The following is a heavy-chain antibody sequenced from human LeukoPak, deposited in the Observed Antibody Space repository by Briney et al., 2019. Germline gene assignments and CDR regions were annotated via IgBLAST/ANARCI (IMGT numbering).Heavy chain of an antibody. V-gene: IGHV1-18*01. CDR3: ARGQEQEMATIAVPFAP. CDR2: ISAYNGNT. J-gene: IGHJ5*02. Sequence: GASVKVSCKASGYTFTSYGISWVRQAPGQGLEGMGWISAYNGNTNYAQKLQGRVTMTTDTSTSTAYMELRSLRSDDTAVYYCARGQEQEMATIAVPFAPWGQGTLVTVSS. CDR1: GYTFTSYG. D-gene: IGHD5-24*01.